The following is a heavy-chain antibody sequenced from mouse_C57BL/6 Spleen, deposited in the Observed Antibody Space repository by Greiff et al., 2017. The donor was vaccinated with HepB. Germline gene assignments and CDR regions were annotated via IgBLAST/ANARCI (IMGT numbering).Heavy chain of an antibody. CDR3: ARFITTVVASGYFDV. Sequence: EVQLQESGPELVKPGASVKMSCKASGYTFTDYNMHWVKQSHGKSLEWIGYINPNNGGTSYNQKFKGKATLTVNKSSSTAYMELRSLTSEDSAVYYCARFITTVVASGYFDVWGTGTTVTVSS. D-gene: IGHD1-1*01. J-gene: IGHJ1*03. V-gene: IGHV1-22*01. CDR2: INPNNGGT. CDR1: GYTFTDYN.